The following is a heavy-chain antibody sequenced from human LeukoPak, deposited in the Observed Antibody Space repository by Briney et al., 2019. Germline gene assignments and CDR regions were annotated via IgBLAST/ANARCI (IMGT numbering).Heavy chain of an antibody. CDR2: INHSGST. CDR1: GGSFSGYY. CDR3: ARRNDYGDSAVFDY. J-gene: IGHJ4*02. D-gene: IGHD4-17*01. Sequence: SETLSLTCAVYGGSFSGYYWSWIRQPPGKGLEWIGEINHSGSTNYNPSLKSRVTISVDTSKNQFSLKLSSVTAADTAVYYCARRNDYGDSAVFDYWGQGTLVTVSS. V-gene: IGHV4-34*01.